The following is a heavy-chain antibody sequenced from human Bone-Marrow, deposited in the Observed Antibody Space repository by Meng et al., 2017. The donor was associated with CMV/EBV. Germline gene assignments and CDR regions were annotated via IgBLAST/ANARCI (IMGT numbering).Heavy chain of an antibody. V-gene: IGHV3-30*02. J-gene: IGHJ4*02. Sequence: GGSLRLSCAASGFTFSSYGMHWVRQAPGKGLEWVAFIRYDGSNKYYADSVKGRFTISRDNSKNTLYLQMNSLRAEDTAVYYCAKDVGGTNGVCPLDYWGQGTLVTDSS. CDR1: GFTFSSYG. D-gene: IGHD2-8*01. CDR2: IRYDGSNK. CDR3: AKDVGGTNGVCPLDY.